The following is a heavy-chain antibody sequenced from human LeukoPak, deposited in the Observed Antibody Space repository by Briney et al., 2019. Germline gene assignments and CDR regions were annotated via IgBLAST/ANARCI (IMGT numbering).Heavy chain of an antibody. CDR2: ISSSSSYI. D-gene: IGHD3-22*01. CDR3: ARSGGDCDSSGYYFDY. V-gene: IGHV3-21*01. J-gene: IGHJ4*02. Sequence: GGSLRLSCAASGFTFSSYSMNWVRQAPGKGLEWVSSISSSSSYIYYADSVKGRFTISRDNAKNSLYLQMNSLRAEDTAVYYCARSGGDCDSSGYYFDYWGQGTLVTVSS. CDR1: GFTFSSYS.